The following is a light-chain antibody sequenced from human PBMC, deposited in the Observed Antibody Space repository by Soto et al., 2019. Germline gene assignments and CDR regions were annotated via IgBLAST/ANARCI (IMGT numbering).Light chain of an antibody. V-gene: IGLV2-8*01. CDR1: SSDIGYYDY. Sequence: QSALTQPASVSGSPGQSITISCTGTSSDIGYYDYVSWYQQHPGNAPKLLIYGVTERPSGVPDRFSGSKSGNTASLTVSGLQTEDEAYYYCSSYAGGNNYVFGTGTKVTVL. J-gene: IGLJ1*01. CDR3: SSYAGGNNYV. CDR2: GVT.